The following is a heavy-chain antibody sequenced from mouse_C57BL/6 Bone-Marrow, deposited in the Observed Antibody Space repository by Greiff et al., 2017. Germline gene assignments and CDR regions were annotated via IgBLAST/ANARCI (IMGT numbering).Heavy chain of an antibody. CDR1: GYTFTDYY. D-gene: IGHD2-1*01. CDR2: INPNNGGT. CDR3: ARERIYYGNYEEFDY. Sequence: EVQLQQSGPELVKPGASVKISCKASGYTFTDYYMNWVKQSHGKSLEWIGDINPNNGGTSYNQKFKGKATLTVDKSSSTAYMELRSLTSEDSAVYYCARERIYYGNYEEFDYWGQGTTLTVSS. J-gene: IGHJ2*01. V-gene: IGHV1-26*01.